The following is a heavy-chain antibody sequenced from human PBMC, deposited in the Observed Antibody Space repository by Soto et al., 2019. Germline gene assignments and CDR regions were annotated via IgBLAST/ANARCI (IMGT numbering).Heavy chain of an antibody. CDR2: IGHGGGT. V-gene: IGHV4-34*01. J-gene: IGHJ4*02. CDR3: ARHGGYYFDY. CDR1: GGSFSGYY. D-gene: IGHD3-16*01. Sequence: TLSLTCAVYGGSFSGYYWSWIRQPPGEGLEWIGEIGHGGGTVYNPSLETRVTISEDSSNNQFSLKLDSVTAADTAVYYCARHGGYYFDYWGQGAPVTVSS.